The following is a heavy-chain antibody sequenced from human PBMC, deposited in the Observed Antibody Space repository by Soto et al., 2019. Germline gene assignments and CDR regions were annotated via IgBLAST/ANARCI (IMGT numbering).Heavy chain of an antibody. CDR1: GFSLINGGVC. CDR2: IYWDDDK. V-gene: IGHV2-5*02. D-gene: IGHD4-17*01. CDR3: AHRITVPTFEY. J-gene: IGHJ4*02. Sequence: SSPTLGNPAQTLTLTCTFSGFSLINGGVCVGCILQPPGKALGWLALIYWDDDKRYSPSLKSRLTITKDTSKNQVVLTMTNMDPVDTAPYYGAHRITVPTFEYWGQGTLVTGSS.